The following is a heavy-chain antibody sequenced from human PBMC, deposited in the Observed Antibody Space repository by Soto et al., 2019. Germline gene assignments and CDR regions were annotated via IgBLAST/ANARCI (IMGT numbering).Heavy chain of an antibody. CDR3: ARVVYYDILTGRGGNWFDP. Sequence: GASVKVSCKASGYTFTSYGISWVRQAPGQGLERMGWISTYNGNKNYAQKRQDRVTMTTDTSTSTAYMELRSLRSDDTAVYYCARVVYYDILTGRGGNWFDPWGQGTLVTVSS. V-gene: IGHV1-18*01. J-gene: IGHJ5*02. D-gene: IGHD3-9*01. CDR1: GYTFTSYG. CDR2: ISTYNGNK.